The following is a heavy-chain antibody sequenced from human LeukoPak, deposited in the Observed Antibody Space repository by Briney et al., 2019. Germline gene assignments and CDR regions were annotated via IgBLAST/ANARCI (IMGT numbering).Heavy chain of an antibody. V-gene: IGHV3-30*03. Sequence: GGSLRLSCAASGFTFGHYGMHRVRQAPGKGLEWVALISYDGSNEYYADSVRGRFTVSRDNSKNTLYLQMNGLRAEDTAVYFCASLSVEMTTIDYWGQGTLVTVSS. D-gene: IGHD5-24*01. CDR1: GFTFGHYG. CDR2: ISYDGSNE. CDR3: ASLSVEMTTIDY. J-gene: IGHJ4*02.